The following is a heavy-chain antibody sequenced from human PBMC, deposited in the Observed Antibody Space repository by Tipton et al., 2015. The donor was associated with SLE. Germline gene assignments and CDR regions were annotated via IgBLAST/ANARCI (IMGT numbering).Heavy chain of an antibody. CDR2: IYFSGST. J-gene: IGHJ4*02. CDR3: ERVWYCSGGSCPDY. CDR1: GGSISSSSYY. D-gene: IGHD2-15*01. V-gene: IGHV4-39*07. Sequence: TLSLTCTVSGGSISSSSYYWGWISQPPGKGLEWIGSIYFSGSTYYNPSLKSRVTISVDTSKNQFSLKLSSVTAADTAVYYCERVWYCSGGSCPDYLGQGTLVIGSS.